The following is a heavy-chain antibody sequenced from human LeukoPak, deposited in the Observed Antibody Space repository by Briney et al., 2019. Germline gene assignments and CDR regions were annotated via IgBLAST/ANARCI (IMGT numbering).Heavy chain of an antibody. D-gene: IGHD2-15*01. Sequence: SVKVSCKASGGTFSSYAISWVRQPPGQGLEWMGRIIPILGIANYAQKFQGRVTITADKSTSTAYMELSSLRSEDTAVYYCARAARLVVVAASQPYYFDYWGQGTLVTVSS. CDR1: GGTFSSYA. V-gene: IGHV1-69*04. J-gene: IGHJ4*02. CDR2: IIPILGIA. CDR3: ARAARLVVVAASQPYYFDY.